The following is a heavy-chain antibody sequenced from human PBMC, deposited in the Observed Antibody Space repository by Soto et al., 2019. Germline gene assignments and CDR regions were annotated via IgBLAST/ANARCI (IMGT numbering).Heavy chain of an antibody. CDR2: IYYSGST. J-gene: IGHJ6*04. Sequence: TETLSLTCTVSGGSISSSSYYWGGIRQPPGKGLEWIGSIYYSGSTYYNPSLKSRVTISVDTSKNQFSLKLSSVTAADTAVYYCASPGVYWNCPTDHHYQLAVRAKGTTVIVSS. CDR3: ASPGVYWNCPTDHHYQLAV. V-gene: IGHV4-39*01. CDR1: GGSISSSSYY. D-gene: IGHD1-7*01.